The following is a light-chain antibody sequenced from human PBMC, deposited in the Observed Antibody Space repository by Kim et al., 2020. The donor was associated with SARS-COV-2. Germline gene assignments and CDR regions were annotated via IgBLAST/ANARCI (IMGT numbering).Light chain of an antibody. CDR3: QQRSKWPLT. V-gene: IGKV3-11*01. CDR1: QRVSRY. Sequence: LSPGERATLSCRASQRVSRYLAWYQQKPGQAPRLLTYDASNRANGIPARFSGSGSGTDFTLTISSLEPEDFAVYYCQQRSKWPLTFGQGTRLEIK. CDR2: DAS. J-gene: IGKJ5*01.